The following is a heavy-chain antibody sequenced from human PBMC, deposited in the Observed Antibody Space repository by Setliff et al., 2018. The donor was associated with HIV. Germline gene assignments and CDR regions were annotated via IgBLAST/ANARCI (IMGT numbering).Heavy chain of an antibody. Sequence: PSETLSLTCSVSGGSLDNNKYYWTWIRQPPGTGLEWTASIYHTGRTYYNRSLESRLTISIDTSKNQLSLKLTSVTAADTAMYYCASRIYYYDESRVLREEGFVPWGQGTLVT. CDR1: GGSLDNNKYY. D-gene: IGHD3-22*01. CDR3: ASRIYYYDESRVLREEGFVP. J-gene: IGHJ5*02. V-gene: IGHV4-39*01. CDR2: IYHTGRT.